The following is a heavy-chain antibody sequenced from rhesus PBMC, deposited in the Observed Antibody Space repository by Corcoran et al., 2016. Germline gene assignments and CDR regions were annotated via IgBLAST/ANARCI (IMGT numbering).Heavy chain of an antibody. CDR1: GYSISSGYF. D-gene: IGHD1-44*01. V-gene: IGHV4-122*02. CDR2: ITSSGST. CDR3: ARDHRLGTS. J-gene: IGHJ4*01. Sequence: QVQLQESGPGLVKPSETLSLTCAVSGYSISSGYFWNWIRQPPGKGLEWIGYITSSGSTSYNPSLKSRVTISRDTSQNQFSRKVSSVTAADTAVYYCARDHRLGTSWGQGVLVTVSS.